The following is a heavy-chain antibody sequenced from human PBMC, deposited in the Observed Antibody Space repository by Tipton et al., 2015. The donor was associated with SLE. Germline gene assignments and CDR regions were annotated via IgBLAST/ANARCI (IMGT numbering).Heavy chain of an antibody. J-gene: IGHJ6*02. CDR3: ARALGDHGYCYGMDV. D-gene: IGHD3-16*01. Sequence: SLRLSCAASGFTFSTYAMHWVRQAPGKGLEWVAVISYDGSNKYYADSVKGRFTISRDNSKNTLYLQMNSLRAEDTAVYYCARALGDHGYCYGMDVWGQGTTVTVSS. V-gene: IGHV3-30*04. CDR2: ISYDGSNK. CDR1: GFTFSTYA.